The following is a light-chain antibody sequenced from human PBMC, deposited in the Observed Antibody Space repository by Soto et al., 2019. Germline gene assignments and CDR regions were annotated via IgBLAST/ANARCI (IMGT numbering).Light chain of an antibody. CDR1: NSNIGNNY. V-gene: IGLV1-51*01. J-gene: IGLJ2*01. CDR3: GTWDSSLSAGV. Sequence: QSVLTQPPPVSAAPGQKVTISCSGSNSNIGNNYVSWYQQLPGTAPKLLIYDNNKRPSGIPDRFSGSRSGTSATLGITGLQTGDEADYYCGTWDSSLSAGVFGGGTKLTVL. CDR2: DNN.